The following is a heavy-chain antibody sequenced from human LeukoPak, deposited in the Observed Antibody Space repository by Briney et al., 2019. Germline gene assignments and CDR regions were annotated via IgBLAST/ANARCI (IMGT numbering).Heavy chain of an antibody. D-gene: IGHD3-10*01. J-gene: IGHJ4*02. CDR3: ARHGSYYPLDY. CDR2: IIPIFGTA. Sequence: SVKVSCKASGYTFTRYGMTWVRQAPGQGLEWMGGIIPIFGTANYAQKFQGRVTITADESTSTAYMELSSLRSEDTAVYYCARHGSYYPLDYWGQGTLVTVSS. V-gene: IGHV1-69*13. CDR1: GYTFTRYG.